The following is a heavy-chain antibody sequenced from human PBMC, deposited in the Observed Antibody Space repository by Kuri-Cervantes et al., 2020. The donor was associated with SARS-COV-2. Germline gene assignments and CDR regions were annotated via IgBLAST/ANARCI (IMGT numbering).Heavy chain of an antibody. J-gene: IGHJ4*02. CDR3: ARPDSSGYYFDY. CDR1: GGSISNGSFY. Sequence: GSLRLSCTVSGGSISNGSFYWGWIRQPPGRGLEWIGNIYYSGSAYYPSLGSRATISLDTSNNQFSLKLSSVTAADTAVYYCARPDSSGYYFDYWGQGTLVTDSS. V-gene: IGHV4-39*01. CDR2: IYYSGSA. D-gene: IGHD3-22*01.